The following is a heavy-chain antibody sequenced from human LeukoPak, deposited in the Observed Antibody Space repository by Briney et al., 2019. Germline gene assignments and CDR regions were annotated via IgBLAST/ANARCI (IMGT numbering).Heavy chain of an antibody. CDR2: IRYDGSNK. CDR3: AKDQRSYYASGSHYRGGNWFDP. D-gene: IGHD3-10*01. Sequence: QTGGSLRLSCAASGFSFNKYGMHWVRQAPGKGLEWVAFIRYDGSNKYYADSVKGRFTISRDNSKNTVYVQMNSLRAEDTAVYYCAKDQRSYYASGSHYRGGNWFDPWGQGTLVTVSS. J-gene: IGHJ5*02. V-gene: IGHV3-30*02. CDR1: GFSFNKYG.